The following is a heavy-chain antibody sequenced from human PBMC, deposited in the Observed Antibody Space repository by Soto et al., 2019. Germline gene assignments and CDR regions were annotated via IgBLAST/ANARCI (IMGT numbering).Heavy chain of an antibody. J-gene: IGHJ4*02. V-gene: IGHV4-31*03. CDR3: ARVTCTNGVCDPDFDY. D-gene: IGHD2-8*01. CDR2: IYYSGST. Sequence: QVQLQESGPGLVKPSQTLSLTCTVSGGSISSGGYYWSWIRQHAGKGLEWIGYIYYSGSTYYNPSLKSRVTISVDTSKNQFSLKLSSVTAADTAVYYCARVTCTNGVCDPDFDYWGQGTLVTVSS. CDR1: GGSISSGGYY.